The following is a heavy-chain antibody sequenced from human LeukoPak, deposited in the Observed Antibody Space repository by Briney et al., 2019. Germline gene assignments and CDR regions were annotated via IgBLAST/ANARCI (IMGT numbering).Heavy chain of an antibody. Sequence: ASVKVSCKASGYTFTGYSIHWVRQAPGQGLEWMGWINPNSGGTNYALKFQGRVTMTRDTSISTAYMELSRLRSDDTAVYYCAAPNYYGSGSYYIDTNSYFYYALDVWGQGTTVTVSS. D-gene: IGHD3-10*01. V-gene: IGHV1-2*02. CDR2: INPNSGGT. CDR1: GYTFTGYS. J-gene: IGHJ6*02. CDR3: AAPNYYGSGSYYIDTNSYFYYALDV.